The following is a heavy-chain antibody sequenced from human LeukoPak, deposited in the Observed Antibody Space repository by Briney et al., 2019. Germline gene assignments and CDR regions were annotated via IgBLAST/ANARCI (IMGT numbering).Heavy chain of an antibody. CDR3: AADLPGSTSWFDP. CDR2: INPNSGGT. J-gene: IGHJ5*02. Sequence: ASVKVSCKASGYTFTGYYMHRVRQAPGQGLEWMGWINPNSGGTNYAQKFQGWVTMTRDTSISTAYMELSRLRSDDTAVYYCAADLPGSTSWFDPWGQGTLVTVSS. V-gene: IGHV1-2*04. D-gene: IGHD2-2*01. CDR1: GYTFTGYY.